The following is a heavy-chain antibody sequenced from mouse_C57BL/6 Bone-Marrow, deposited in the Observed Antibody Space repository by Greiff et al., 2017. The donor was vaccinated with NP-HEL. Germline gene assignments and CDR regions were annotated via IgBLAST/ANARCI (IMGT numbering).Heavy chain of an antibody. CDR2: IRSKSNNYST. V-gene: IGHV10-1*01. Sequence: EVQVVESGGGLVQPKGSLKLSCAASGFSFNTYAMNWVRQAPGKGLEWVARIRSKSNNYSTYSADSVKDRFTRHRDESETMLYLQMNNLKTEDTAMYYCVRQRTYWGQGTLVTVSA. CDR1: GFSFNTYA. CDR3: VRQRTY. J-gene: IGHJ3*01.